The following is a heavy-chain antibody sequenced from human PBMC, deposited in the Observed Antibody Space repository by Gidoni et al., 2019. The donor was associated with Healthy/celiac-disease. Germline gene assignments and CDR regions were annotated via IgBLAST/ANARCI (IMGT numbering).Heavy chain of an antibody. D-gene: IGHD2-8*01. CDR2: IYYSGST. Sequence: QVQLQESGPGLVKPSETRSLTCTVSGGSISSYYWSWIRQPPGKGLEWIGYIYYSGSTNYNPSLKSRVTISVDTSKNQFSLKLSSVTAADTAVYYCARDSYCTNGVCYPFDYWGQGTLVTVSS. CDR3: ARDSYCTNGVCYPFDY. V-gene: IGHV4-59*01. CDR1: GGSISSYY. J-gene: IGHJ4*02.